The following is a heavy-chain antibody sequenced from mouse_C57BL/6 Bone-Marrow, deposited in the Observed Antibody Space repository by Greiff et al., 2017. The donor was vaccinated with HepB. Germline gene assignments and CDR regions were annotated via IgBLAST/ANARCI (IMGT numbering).Heavy chain of an antibody. CDR1: GYAFSSSW. CDR2: IYPGDGDT. D-gene: IGHD1-1*01. Sequence: QVQLKESGPELVKPGASVKISCKASGYAFSSSWMNWVKQRPGKGLEWIGRIYPGDGDTNYNGKFKGKATLTADKSSSTAYMQLSSLTSEDSAVYFCARRGLLLRYPYWYFDVWGTGTTVTVSS. CDR3: ARRGLLLRYPYWYFDV. V-gene: IGHV1-82*01. J-gene: IGHJ1*03.